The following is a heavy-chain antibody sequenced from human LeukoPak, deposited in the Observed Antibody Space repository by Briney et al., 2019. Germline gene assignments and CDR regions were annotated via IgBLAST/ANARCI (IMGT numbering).Heavy chain of an antibody. CDR1: GYTFTGYY. J-gene: IGHJ4*02. CDR2: INPNSGGT. D-gene: IGHD4-17*01. Sequence: GASVKVSCKASGYTFTGYYMHWVRQAPGQGLEWMGWINPNSGGTNYAQKFQGSVTMTRDTSISTAYMELSRLRSDDTAVYHCASQYGDYIPCLDYWGQGTLVTVSS. V-gene: IGHV1-2*02. CDR3: ASQYGDYIPCLDY.